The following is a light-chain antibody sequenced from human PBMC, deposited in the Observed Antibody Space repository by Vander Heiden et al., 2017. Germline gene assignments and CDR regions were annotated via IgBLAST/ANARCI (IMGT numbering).Light chain of an antibody. V-gene: IGKV3-15*01. CDR3: QQDNNWPLT. CDR1: QRVSSN. CDR2: GAS. Sequence: EVVMTQSPATLSVSPGERATLSCRASQRVSSNLAWYQQKPGQAPRLLIYGASTRATGIPARFSGSGSGTEFTLTISSLQSEDFAIYYCQQDNNWPLTFGGGTKVEI. J-gene: IGKJ4*01.